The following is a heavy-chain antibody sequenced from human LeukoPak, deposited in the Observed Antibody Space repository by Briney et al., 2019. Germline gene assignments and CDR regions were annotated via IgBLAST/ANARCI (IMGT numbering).Heavy chain of an antibody. V-gene: IGHV3-30*04. CDR3: ARGPDYGDYVVYYYYYGMDI. D-gene: IGHD4-17*01. J-gene: IGHJ6*02. Sequence: GGSLRLSCAASGFTISRHAMHWVRQAPGKGLEWVAVISYDGSNKYYVDSVKGRFPISRDNSKNTLYLQMNSLRAEDTAVYYCARGPDYGDYVVYYYYYGMDIWGQGTTVTVSS. CDR1: GFTISRHA. CDR2: ISYDGSNK.